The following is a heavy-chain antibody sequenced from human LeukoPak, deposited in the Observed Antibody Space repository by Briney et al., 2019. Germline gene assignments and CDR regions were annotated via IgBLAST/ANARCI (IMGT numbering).Heavy chain of an antibody. CDR2: IYFSGST. CDR3: ARRAYGTGFDY. D-gene: IGHD3/OR15-3a*01. J-gene: IGHJ4*02. V-gene: IGHV4-39*01. CDR1: GGSISSSPYW. Sequence: SETVSLTCTVSGGSISSSPYWWSWIRQPPGKGLEWIGTIYFSGSTFYHPSLEGRVSISADRSKNQFSLKLASVTAADTAVYYCARRAYGTGFDYWGQGTVVTVSS.